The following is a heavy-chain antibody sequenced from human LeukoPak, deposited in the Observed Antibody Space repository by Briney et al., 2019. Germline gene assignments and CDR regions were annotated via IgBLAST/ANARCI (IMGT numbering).Heavy chain of an antibody. Sequence: GGSLRLSCEASGFTFGSYAMYWVRQAPGKGLEWVAGIFGSGGSAHYADSAKGRFTTSRDNSKNTVYLQINSLRAEDTAVYYYGKTTIGYSSGQKPAWPLDYWGQGTLVTVYS. D-gene: IGHD6-19*01. V-gene: IGHV3-23*01. CDR3: GKTTIGYSSGQKPAWPLDY. CDR2: IFGSGGSA. J-gene: IGHJ4*02. CDR1: GFTFGSYA.